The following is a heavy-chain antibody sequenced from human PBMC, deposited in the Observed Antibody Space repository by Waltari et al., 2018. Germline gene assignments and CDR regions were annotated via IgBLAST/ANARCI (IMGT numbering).Heavy chain of an antibody. J-gene: IGHJ4*02. Sequence: QVQLQESGPGLVKASQTLSLTCTVSGDSLSSGDYCWNWIRQHPGKGLEWIGYISYSGSTYYNPSLNSRVTISVETSQNQFSLKLSSVTAADTAVYYCARATFGDLFLFDFWGPGTLVSVSS. CDR3: ARATFGDLFLFDF. V-gene: IGHV4-31*03. D-gene: IGHD3-10*01. CDR2: ISYSGST. CDR1: GDSLSSGDYC.